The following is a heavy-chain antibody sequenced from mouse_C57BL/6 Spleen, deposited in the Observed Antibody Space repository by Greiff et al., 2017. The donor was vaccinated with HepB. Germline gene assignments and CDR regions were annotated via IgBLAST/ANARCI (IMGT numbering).Heavy chain of an antibody. D-gene: IGHD1-1*01. CDR2: YPGSGNTY. Sequence: VQLQQSGPELVKPGASVKMSCKASGYTFTDYYMHWVKQKPGKGLEWIGEIYPGSGNTYYNEKFKGKATLTADTSSSTAYMQLSSLTSEDSAVYFCARRAYYYGSRYYFDYWGQGTTLTVSS. CDR3: RRAYYYGSRYYFDY. CDR1: YTFTDYYM. V-gene: IGHV1-83*01. J-gene: IGHJ2*01.